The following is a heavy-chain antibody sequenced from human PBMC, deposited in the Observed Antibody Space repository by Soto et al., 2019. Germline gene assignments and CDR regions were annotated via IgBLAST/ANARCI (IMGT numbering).Heavy chain of an antibody. Sequence: GVLRLSCTASGFTFGDYAMSWFRQAPGKGLEWVGFIRSKAYGGTTEYAASVKGRFTISRDDSKSIAYLQMNSLKTEDTAVYYCTRAVGAGPSDYFDYWGQGTLVTVSS. D-gene: IGHD1-26*01. CDR1: GFTFGDYA. CDR2: IRSKAYGGTT. CDR3: TRAVGAGPSDYFDY. V-gene: IGHV3-49*03. J-gene: IGHJ4*02.